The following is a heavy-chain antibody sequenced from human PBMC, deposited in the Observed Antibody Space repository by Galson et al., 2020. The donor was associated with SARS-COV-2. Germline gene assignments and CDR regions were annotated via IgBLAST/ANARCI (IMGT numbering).Heavy chain of an antibody. D-gene: IGHD4-17*01. Sequence: SVKVSCKASGGTFNNYAINWVRQAPGQGLEWMGGIIPIFGTTNYPQKFQGRVTITADESTSSGYMELSSLRSEDTAVYYCARAYYPHKTVTINYYYYYGMDVWGQGTTVTVSS. J-gene: IGHJ6*02. V-gene: IGHV1-69*13. CDR3: ARAYYPHKTVTINYYYYYGMDV. CDR2: IIPIFGTT. CDR1: GGTFNNYA.